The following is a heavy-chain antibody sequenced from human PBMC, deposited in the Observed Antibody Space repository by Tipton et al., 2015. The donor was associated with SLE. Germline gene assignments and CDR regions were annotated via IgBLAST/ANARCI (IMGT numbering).Heavy chain of an antibody. Sequence: SLRLSCVASGFNFKTYELNWVRQAPGKGLEWVSYISSSGSETQYADSVKGRFIISRDNSKSTLFLQMNSLRAEDTAMYYCARAFESYYCDYWGQGALVTVS. V-gene: IGHV3-48*03. J-gene: IGHJ4*02. CDR1: GFNFKTYE. CDR2: ISSSGSET. CDR3: ARAFESYYCDY.